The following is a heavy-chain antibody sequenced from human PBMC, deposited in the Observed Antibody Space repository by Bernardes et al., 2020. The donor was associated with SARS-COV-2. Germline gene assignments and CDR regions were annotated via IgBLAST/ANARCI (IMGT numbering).Heavy chain of an antibody. CDR1: GFSFSNYA. J-gene: IGHJ4*02. Sequence: GGSLRLSCAASGFSFSNYAMSWVRQTPGKGLEWVSSVNGRGSDTHYADSVEGRFIVSRDNSKTSLFLHMHSLRVEDTAVYFCAKDWGNAVPGKFDFWGQGTPVTVSS. D-gene: IGHD6-19*01. CDR3: AKDWGNAVPGKFDF. CDR2: VNGRGSDT. V-gene: IGHV3-23*01.